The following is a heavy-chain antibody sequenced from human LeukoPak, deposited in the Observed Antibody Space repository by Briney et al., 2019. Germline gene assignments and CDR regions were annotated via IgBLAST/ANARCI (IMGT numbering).Heavy chain of an antibody. J-gene: IGHJ5*02. D-gene: IGHD3-9*01. V-gene: IGHV3-33*01. CDR2: IWYDGSNK. Sequence: QSGGSLRLSCAASGFTFSSYGMHWVRQAPGKGLEWVAVIWYDGSNKYYADSVKGRFTISRDNSKNTLYLQMNSLRAEDTAVYYCARDLGGPSDILTGTSSNWFDPWGQGTLVTVSS. CDR1: GFTFSSYG. CDR3: ARDLGGPSDILTGTSSNWFDP.